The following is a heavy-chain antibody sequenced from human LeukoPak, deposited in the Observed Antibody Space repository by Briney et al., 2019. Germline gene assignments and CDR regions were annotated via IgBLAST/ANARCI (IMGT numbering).Heavy chain of an antibody. CDR2: IIPILGIA. D-gene: IGHD3-3*01. Sequence: ASVKVSCKASGGTFSSYAISWVRQAPGQGLEWMGRIIPILGIANYAQKFQGRVTITADKSTSTAYMELSSLRSEDTAVYYCARTPEPHDFWSGDYYYGMDVWGQGTTVTVSS. CDR3: ARTPEPHDFWSGDYYYGMDV. V-gene: IGHV1-69*04. CDR1: GGTFSSYA. J-gene: IGHJ6*02.